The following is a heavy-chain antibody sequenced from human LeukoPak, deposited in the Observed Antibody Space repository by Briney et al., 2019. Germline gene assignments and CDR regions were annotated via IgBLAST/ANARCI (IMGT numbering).Heavy chain of an antibody. CDR1: GGSISSGGYY. V-gene: IGHV4-34*01. J-gene: IGHJ3*02. Sequence: PSETLSLTCAVSGGSISSGGYYWSWIRQPPGKGLEWIGEINHSGSTNYNPSLKSRVTISVDTSKNQFSLKLSSVTAADTAVYYCARGGVGSYFRDDAFDIWGQGTMVTVSS. D-gene: IGHD1-26*01. CDR2: INHSGST. CDR3: ARGGVGSYFRDDAFDI.